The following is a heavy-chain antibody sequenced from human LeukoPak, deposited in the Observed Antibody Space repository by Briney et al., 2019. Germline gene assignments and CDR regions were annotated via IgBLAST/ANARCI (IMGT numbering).Heavy chain of an antibody. Sequence: ASVNVSCKASGYTFTNYYIHWVRQAPGQGLEWMGIINPGSGSTTYAQKFQGRVTMTRDTSTSTVYMDLISLRSEDTAVYYCARDSGFGYFDYWGQGTLVTVSS. CDR1: GYTFTNYY. V-gene: IGHV1-46*01. J-gene: IGHJ4*02. D-gene: IGHD1-1*01. CDR3: ARDSGFGYFDY. CDR2: INPGSGST.